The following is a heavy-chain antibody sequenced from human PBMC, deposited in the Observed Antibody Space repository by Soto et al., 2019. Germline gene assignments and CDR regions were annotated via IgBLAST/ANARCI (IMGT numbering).Heavy chain of an antibody. V-gene: IGHV1-2*04. J-gene: IGHJ6*02. D-gene: IGHD3-3*01. CDR3: ARNTIDAGGMDV. CDR2: INPNSGGT. Sequence: ASVKVSCKASGYIFTDYYMHWVRQAPGQELGWMGRINPNSGGTNYAQKFQGWVTMTRDTSISTAYMELSRLRSDDTAVYYCARNTIDAGGMDVWGQGTTVTVSS. CDR1: GYIFTDYY.